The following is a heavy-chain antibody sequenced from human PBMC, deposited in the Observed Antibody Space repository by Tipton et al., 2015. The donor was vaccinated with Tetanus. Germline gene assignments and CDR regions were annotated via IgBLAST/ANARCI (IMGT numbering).Heavy chain of an antibody. CDR1: GFAFSSYS. J-gene: IGHJ4*02. D-gene: IGHD4-17*01. Sequence: SLRLSCAASGFAFSSYSMNWVRQAPGKGLEWVSSISPRATYRYYADSVKGRFTISRDNAKNSLSLQMSGLRREDTAVYYCATSTVTRWGPGTLVTVSS. CDR2: ISPRATYR. CDR3: ATSTVTR. V-gene: IGHV3-21*01.